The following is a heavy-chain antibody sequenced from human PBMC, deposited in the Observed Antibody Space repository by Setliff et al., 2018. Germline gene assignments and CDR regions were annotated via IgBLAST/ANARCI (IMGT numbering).Heavy chain of an antibody. J-gene: IGHJ6*03. V-gene: IGHV4-34*01. D-gene: IGHD6-19*01. CDR1: GGSFRDYH. Sequence: LSLTCAVYGGSFRDYHWSWIRQTPGKGLEWIGKINHSGSSTYNPSLKSRVTISLYTSKSQFSLTLSPVTAADTAVHYCARGGGYNSGSYQGGFYYMTSGAKGPRSPSP. CDR3: ARGGGYNSGSYQGGFYYMTS. CDR2: INHSGSS.